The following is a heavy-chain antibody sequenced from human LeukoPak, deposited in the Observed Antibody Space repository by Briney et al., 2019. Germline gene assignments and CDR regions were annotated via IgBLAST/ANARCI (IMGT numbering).Heavy chain of an antibody. J-gene: IGHJ4*02. CDR3: ARNFPKFVAGYYFDY. CDR1: GGSISSYY. Sequence: PSETLSLTCTVSGGSISSYYWSWIRQPPGKGLEWIGYIYYSGSANYNPSLKSRVTISVDTSKNQFSLKLSSVTAADTAVYYCARNFPKFVAGYYFDYWGQGTLVTVSS. V-gene: IGHV4-59*01. D-gene: IGHD6-19*01. CDR2: IYYSGSA.